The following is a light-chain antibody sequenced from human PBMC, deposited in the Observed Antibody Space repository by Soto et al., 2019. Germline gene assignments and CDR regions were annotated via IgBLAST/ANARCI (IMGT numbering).Light chain of an antibody. CDR1: QGIGDT. CDR2: DTS. Sequence: EVVMRQSPATLSXXPXXXXTXXXRASQGIGDTLAWYQHKPGQTPRLLIYDTSTRATGVPTRFSGSRSGAEFTLTINSLQSEDFAVYYCQPYNNWPLTFGGGTKVDIK. J-gene: IGKJ4*01. CDR3: QPYNNWPLT. V-gene: IGKV3-15*01.